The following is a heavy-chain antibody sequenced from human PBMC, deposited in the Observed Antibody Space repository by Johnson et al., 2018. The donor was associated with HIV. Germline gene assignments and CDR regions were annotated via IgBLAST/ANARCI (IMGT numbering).Heavy chain of an antibody. CDR1: GFTFSDYY. J-gene: IGHJ3*02. CDR2: IRDDGSNK. CDR3: AKDEYYDSSGYAEAFDI. V-gene: IGHV3-30*02. D-gene: IGHD3-22*01. Sequence: VQLVESGGDLVKPGGSLRLSCTVSGFTFSDYYMSWIRQAPGKGLEWVAFIRDDGSNKYYADSVKGRFTISRDNSKNTLYLQMNSLRAEDTAVYYCAKDEYYDSSGYAEAFDIWGQGTMVTVSS.